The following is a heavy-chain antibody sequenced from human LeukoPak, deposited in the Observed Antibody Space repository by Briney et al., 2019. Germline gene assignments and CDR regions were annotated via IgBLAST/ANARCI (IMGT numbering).Heavy chain of an antibody. Sequence: AASVKVSCKASGYTFTSYAMHLARQAPGQRLEWMGWINAGNGNTKYSQKFQGRVTITRDTSASTAYMELSSLRSEDTAVYYCARDRRMVRGSSHYFQHWGQGTLVTVSS. J-gene: IGHJ1*01. D-gene: IGHD3-10*01. CDR1: GYTFTSYA. CDR3: ARDRRMVRGSSHYFQH. CDR2: INAGNGNT. V-gene: IGHV1-3*01.